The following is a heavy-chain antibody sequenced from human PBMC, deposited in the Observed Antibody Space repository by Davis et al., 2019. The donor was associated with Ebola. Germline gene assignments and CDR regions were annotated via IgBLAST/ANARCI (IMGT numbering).Heavy chain of an antibody. J-gene: IGHJ6*02. Sequence: ASVKVSCKASGYTFTAYYMQWVRQAPGQGLESMGWINPDNGDTNYAQKSQGRVTVTRDTSINTVYMELNSLRSDDTAMYYCARGCGILRLLEWLPWEVWGQGTTVTVSS. CDR1: GYTFTAYY. CDR2: INPDNGDT. V-gene: IGHV1-2*02. D-gene: IGHD3-3*01. CDR3: ARGCGILRLLEWLPWEV.